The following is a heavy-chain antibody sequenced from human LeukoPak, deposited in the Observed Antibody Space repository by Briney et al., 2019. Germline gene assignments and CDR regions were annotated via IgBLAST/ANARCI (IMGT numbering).Heavy chain of an antibody. J-gene: IGHJ4*02. CDR2: INNDGTYT. CDR1: GFTSSSYW. Sequence: GGSLRLSCAVSGFTSSSYWMNWVRHAPGKGLVWVSRINNDGTYTVYADSVKGRFTISRDNAKNALYLQMNSLRPEDTAVYYCGREIEAPGKTLDYWGQGTLVTVSS. V-gene: IGHV3-74*01. CDR3: GREIEAPGKTLDY.